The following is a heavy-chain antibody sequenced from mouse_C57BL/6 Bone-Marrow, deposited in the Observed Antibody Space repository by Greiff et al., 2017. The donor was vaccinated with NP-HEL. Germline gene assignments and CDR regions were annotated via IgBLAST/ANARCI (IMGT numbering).Heavy chain of an antibody. D-gene: IGHD1-1*01. J-gene: IGHJ1*03. V-gene: IGHV1-5*01. CDR2: IYPGIGDT. Sequence: VQLQQSGTVLARPGASVKMSCKTSGYTFTSYWMHWVKQRPGQGREWIGAIYPGIGDTSSNRKLRGKAKLTAVTSASTAYMELSSLTNEDSAVYYCTHIYYYGKDWYFDVWGTGTTVTVSS. CDR1: GYTFTSYW. CDR3: THIYYYGKDWYFDV.